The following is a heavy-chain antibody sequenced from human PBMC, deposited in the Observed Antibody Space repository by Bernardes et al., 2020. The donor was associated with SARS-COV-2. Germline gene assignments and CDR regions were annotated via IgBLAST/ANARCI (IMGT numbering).Heavy chain of an antibody. V-gene: IGHV4-31*03. CDR3: ARGRTMIVVVHAFDP. D-gene: IGHD3-22*01. J-gene: IGHJ5*02. CDR2: IYYSGST. CDR1: GGSISSRGYY. Sequence: TLSLTCTVSGGSISSRGYYWSWIRQHPGKGLEWIGYIYYSGSTYYNPSLKSRVTISVDTSKNQFSLKLSSVTAAETAVYYCARGRTMIVVVHAFDPWGQGTLVTVSS.